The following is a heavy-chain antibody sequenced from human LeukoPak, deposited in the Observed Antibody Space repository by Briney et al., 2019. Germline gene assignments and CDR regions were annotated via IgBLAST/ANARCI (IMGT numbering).Heavy chain of an antibody. CDR1: RGSIRTADYY. CDR2: IYFSGTP. Sequence: SETLSLTCTVSRGSIRTADYYWAWVRQPPGEGLEWLVSIYFSGTPYFNPSLKSRVAVSIDTSKNQFSLKVTSVNASDTAVYFCARTGSWYAGAWFDSWGQGTLVTVSS. V-gene: IGHV4-39*01. D-gene: IGHD6-13*01. J-gene: IGHJ5*01. CDR3: ARTGSWYAGAWFDS.